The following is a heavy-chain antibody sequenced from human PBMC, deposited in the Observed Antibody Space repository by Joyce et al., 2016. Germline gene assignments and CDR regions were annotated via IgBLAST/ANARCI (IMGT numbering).Heavy chain of an antibody. CDR3: ARWAWWDDAFDF. V-gene: IGHV4-59*01. CDR1: GGSIGSYY. CDR2: ISYSGST. D-gene: IGHD1-26*01. J-gene: IGHJ3*01. Sequence: QVQLQESGPGLVKPSGTLSLTCTVSGGSIGSYYWNWIRQPPGKGLEWIGYISYSGSTNYNPSLKSRVTILLDTSDTHFSLKLSSVTAADTAFYYCARWAWWDDAFDFWGQGTMVTVSS.